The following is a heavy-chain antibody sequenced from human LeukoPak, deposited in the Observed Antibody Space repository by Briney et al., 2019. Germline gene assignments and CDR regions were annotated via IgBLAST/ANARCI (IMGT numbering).Heavy chain of an antibody. D-gene: IGHD2-2*01. CDR1: GFTFSSYA. CDR2: VSGSAGTT. CDR3: ARTPLVRYFDS. Sequence: GGSLRLSCAASGFTFSSYAMSWVRHARAKGLEWVSAVSGSAGTTYYADSVKGRFTISRDNSKNTLYLQMNSLRAEDTALSYCARTPLVRYFDSWGQGTLVTVSS. V-gene: IGHV3-23*01. J-gene: IGHJ4*02.